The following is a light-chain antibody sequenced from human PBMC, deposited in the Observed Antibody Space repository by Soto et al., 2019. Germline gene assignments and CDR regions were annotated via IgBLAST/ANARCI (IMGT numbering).Light chain of an antibody. CDR1: SSDVGSYNL. CDR2: EGS. CDR3: CSHAGSSTFPNYA. V-gene: IGLV2-23*03. Sequence: SALTQPASVSGSPGQSITISCTGTSSDVGSYNLVSWYQQHPGKAPKLMIYEGSKRPSGVSNRFSGSKSGNTASLTISGLQAEDEADYYCCSHAGSSTFPNYAFRTGTKVTVL. J-gene: IGLJ1*01.